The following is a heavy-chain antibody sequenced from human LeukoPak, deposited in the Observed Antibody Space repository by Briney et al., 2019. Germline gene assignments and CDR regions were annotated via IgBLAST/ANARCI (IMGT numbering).Heavy chain of an antibody. CDR2: VSAYNGHT. CDR3: VRVIPQKWELPGKWFDP. Sequence: GASVKVSCKAPGYIFNSYGISWVRQAPGQGLEWMGWVSAYNGHTNYVQMLQGRVTMTTDTSTSTASMELMSLRSDDTAVYYCVRVIPQKWELPGKWFDPWGQGTLVTVSS. CDR1: GYIFNSYG. D-gene: IGHD1-26*01. V-gene: IGHV1-18*01. J-gene: IGHJ5*02.